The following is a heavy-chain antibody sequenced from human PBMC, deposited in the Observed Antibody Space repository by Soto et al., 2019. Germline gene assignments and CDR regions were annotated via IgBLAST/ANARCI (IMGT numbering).Heavy chain of an antibody. CDR3: AREIIPLTTDWYFDL. CDR2: IFDSGST. Sequence: SETLSLTCTVSGGSISGGVYYWSWIRQPPGKGLEWTGYIFDSGSTYYNPSLKSRVTISVDTSKNQFSLRLSSVTAADTAVYYCAREIIPLTTDWYFDLWGRGTLVTVSS. J-gene: IGHJ2*01. CDR1: GGSISGGVYY. D-gene: IGHD4-17*01. V-gene: IGHV4-30-4*01.